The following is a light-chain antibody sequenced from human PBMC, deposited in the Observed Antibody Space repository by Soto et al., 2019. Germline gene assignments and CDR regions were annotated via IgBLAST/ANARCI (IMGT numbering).Light chain of an antibody. Sequence: QSALTQPASVSGSPGQSITISCTGTSRDVGGYNYVSWYQQYPGKAPKLMIYEVSNRPSGVSNRFSGSKSGNTASLTISGLQAEDEADYYFSSYTSSSTYVFGTGTQLTVL. CDR3: SSYTSSSTYV. J-gene: IGLJ1*01. CDR1: SRDVGGYNY. CDR2: EVS. V-gene: IGLV2-14*01.